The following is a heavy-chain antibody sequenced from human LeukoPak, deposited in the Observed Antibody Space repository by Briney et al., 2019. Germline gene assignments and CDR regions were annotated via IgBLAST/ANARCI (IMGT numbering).Heavy chain of an antibody. CDR3: ARPRITMVRGVISNSIQNGILDY. CDR1: GYTFTSNY. V-gene: IGHV1-46*01. Sequence: ASVKVSCKAFGYTFTSNYMHWVRQAPGQGPEWMGVISPSGGSTTYAQKSQGRVTLTRDMSTSTDYLELSSLRSEDTAVYYCARPRITMVRGVISNSIQNGILDYWGQGTLVTVSS. J-gene: IGHJ4*02. D-gene: IGHD3-10*01. CDR2: ISPSGGST.